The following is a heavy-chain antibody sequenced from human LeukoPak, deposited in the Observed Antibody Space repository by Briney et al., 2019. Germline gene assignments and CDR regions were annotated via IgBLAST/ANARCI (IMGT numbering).Heavy chain of an antibody. Sequence: ASVKVSCKASGYTFTSYDINWVRQATGQGLEWMGWISAYNGNTNYAQKLQGRVTMTTDTSTSTAYMELRSLRSDDTAVYYCARTVFSPLYYYYYMDVWGKGTTVTVSS. D-gene: IGHD2-21*01. CDR1: GYTFTSYD. CDR3: ARTVFSPLYYYYYMDV. J-gene: IGHJ6*03. CDR2: ISAYNGNT. V-gene: IGHV1-18*01.